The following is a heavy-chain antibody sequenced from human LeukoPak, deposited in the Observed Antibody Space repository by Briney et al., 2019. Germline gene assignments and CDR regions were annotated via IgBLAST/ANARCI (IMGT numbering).Heavy chain of an antibody. D-gene: IGHD3-16*02. Sequence: ASVKVSCKVSGYTLTELSMHWVRQAPGKGLEWMGGFDPEDGETIYAQKFQGRVTMTEGTSTDTAYMELSSLRSEDTAVYYCAMGDYVWGSYRALFDYWGQGTLVTVSS. CDR3: AMGDYVWGSYRALFDY. CDR2: FDPEDGET. CDR1: GYTLTELS. V-gene: IGHV1-24*01. J-gene: IGHJ4*02.